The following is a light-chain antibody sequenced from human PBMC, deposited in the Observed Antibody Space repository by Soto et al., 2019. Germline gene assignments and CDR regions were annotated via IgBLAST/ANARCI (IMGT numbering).Light chain of an antibody. CDR1: SSNIGAGYD. CDR3: QSYDSSQSGSV. Sequence: QSVLTQPPSVSGAPGQRVTISCTGSSSNIGAGYDVHWYQQLPGTAPKLLIYDDSNRPSGVPDRFSGSKSGTSASLAITGLQAEDEADYYCQSYDSSQSGSVFGGGTTLTVL. V-gene: IGLV1-40*01. J-gene: IGLJ2*01. CDR2: DDS.